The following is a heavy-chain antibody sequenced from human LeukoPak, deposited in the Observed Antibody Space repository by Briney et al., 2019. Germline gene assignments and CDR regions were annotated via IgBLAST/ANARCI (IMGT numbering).Heavy chain of an antibody. CDR2: IYYSGNT. D-gene: IGHD3-10*01. J-gene: IGHJ4*02. CDR1: GVSISSSNSY. CDR3: ARGGIVGSGSPTKDY. Sequence: SETLSLTCAVSGVSISSSNSYWGWIRQPPGKGLEWIGSIYYSGNTYYNASLKSRVTISVDTSKNQFSLKVTSVTAADTAVYYCARGGIVGSGSPTKDYWGQGTLVTVSS. V-gene: IGHV4-39*01.